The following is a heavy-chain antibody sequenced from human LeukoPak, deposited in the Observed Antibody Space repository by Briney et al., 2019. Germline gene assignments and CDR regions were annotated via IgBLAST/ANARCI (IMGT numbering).Heavy chain of an antibody. D-gene: IGHD3-10*01. J-gene: IGHJ4*02. CDR3: ARDITMVRGVPGG. Sequence: PGGSLRLSCAASGFTFSSYAMHWIRQPPGKGLEWIGEINHSGSTNYNPSLKSRVTISVDKSKNQFSLKLSSVTAADTAVYYCARDITMVRGVPGGWGQGTLVTVSS. CDR2: INHSGST. V-gene: IGHV4-34*01. CDR1: GFTFSSYA.